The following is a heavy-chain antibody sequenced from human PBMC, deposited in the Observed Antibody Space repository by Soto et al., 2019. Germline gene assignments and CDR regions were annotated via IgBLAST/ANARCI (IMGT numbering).Heavy chain of an antibody. D-gene: IGHD2-21*02. J-gene: IGHJ4*02. CDR2: IYSGETT. CDR1: GFNVNSDY. V-gene: IGHV3-53*01. CDR3: TRDGRGLGRLSLFEY. Sequence: SCAASGFNVNSDYMNWVRQTPGKGLEWVASIYSGETTYYADSVRGRFTISSDKSKNTLYFQLSSLRIEDTAVYYCTRDGRGLGRLSLFEYWGQGVLVTV.